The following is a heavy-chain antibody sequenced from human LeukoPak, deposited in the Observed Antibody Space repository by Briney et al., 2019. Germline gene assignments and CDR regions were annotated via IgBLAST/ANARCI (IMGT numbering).Heavy chain of an antibody. Sequence: PGGSLRLSCAASGFTFSSYAMSWVRQAPGKGLEWVSAISGSGGSTYYADSVKGRFTISRDNSKNTLYLQMNSLRAEDTAVYYCAKGQTTVVTPGVWYFDLWGRGTLVTVSS. CDR2: ISGSGGST. V-gene: IGHV3-23*01. D-gene: IGHD4-23*01. CDR1: GFTFSSYA. J-gene: IGHJ2*01. CDR3: AKGQTTVVTPGVWYFDL.